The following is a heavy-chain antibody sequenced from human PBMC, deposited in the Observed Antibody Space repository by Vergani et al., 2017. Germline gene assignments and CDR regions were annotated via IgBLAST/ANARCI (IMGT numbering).Heavy chain of an antibody. CDR3: ARARREGRNYYMDV. D-gene: IGHD2-15*01. Sequence: QVQLVESGGGVVQPGRSLRLSCAASGFTFSSYGMHWVRQAPGKGLEWVAVIWYDGSNKYYADSGKGRFTIARDNSKNTLYLQMNRLRAEDTAVYYCARARREGRNYYMDVWGKGTTVTVSS. J-gene: IGHJ6*03. CDR1: GFTFSSYG. CDR2: IWYDGSNK. V-gene: IGHV3-33*01.